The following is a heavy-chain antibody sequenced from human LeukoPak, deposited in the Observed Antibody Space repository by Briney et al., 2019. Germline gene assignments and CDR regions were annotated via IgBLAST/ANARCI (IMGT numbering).Heavy chain of an antibody. J-gene: IGHJ4*02. D-gene: IGHD1-26*01. CDR1: GGSFSTYY. Sequence: SETLSLTCTVTGGSFSTYYWSWIRQPPGKGLEWIGHFYYSGSINYNPSLKSRVTISVDTSRNQISLKLTSVTAADTAVYYCARGQGGNYYLNYFDYWGQGALVTVSS. V-gene: IGHV4-59*01. CDR3: ARGQGGNYYLNYFDY. CDR2: FYYSGSI.